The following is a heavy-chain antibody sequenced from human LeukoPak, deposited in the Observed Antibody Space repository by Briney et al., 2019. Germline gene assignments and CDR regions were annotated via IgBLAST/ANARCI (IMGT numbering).Heavy chain of an antibody. V-gene: IGHV1-2*02. CDR2: IHPRSGET. J-gene: IGHJ4*02. Sequence: ASVKVSCKASGYSFTALYIHWVRQAPGQGLEWMGWIHPRSGETNYAYKFRGRVTMTRDTSISTTYMDLGSLGPDDTAVYYCARDGEYGTGSYYRGCFDYWGQGTLVTVSS. CDR1: GYSFTALY. D-gene: IGHD3-10*01. CDR3: ARDGEYGTGSYYRGCFDY.